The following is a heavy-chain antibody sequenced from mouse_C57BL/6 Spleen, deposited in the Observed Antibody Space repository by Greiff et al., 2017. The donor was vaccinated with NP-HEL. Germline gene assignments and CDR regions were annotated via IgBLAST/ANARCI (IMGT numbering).Heavy chain of an antibody. CDR3: AQIPYDYGSSSPWFAG. CDR2: IWWNDDK. Sequence: QVQLKESGPGILQPSQTLSLTCSFSGFSLSTSNMGIGWIRQPSGKGLEWLAHIWWNDDKYYNPFLTSRLPISKDTSNNQVFPKITSVDTADTATYYCAQIPYDYGSSSPWFAGWGKGTLVTVSA. CDR1: GFSLSTSNMG. D-gene: IGHD1-1*01. J-gene: IGHJ3*01. V-gene: IGHV8-5*01.